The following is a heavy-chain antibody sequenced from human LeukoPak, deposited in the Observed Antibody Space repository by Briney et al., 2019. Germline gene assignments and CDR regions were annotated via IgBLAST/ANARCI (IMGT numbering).Heavy chain of an antibody. D-gene: IGHD1-26*01. V-gene: IGHV4-4*02. J-gene: IGHJ4*02. CDR2: IYHSGST. CDR3: ARGAYYKVDY. Sequence: SGTLSLTCAVSGGSISSSNWWSWVRQPPGKGLEWIGEIYHSGSTNFNPSLKSRVTMSVDKPQNQFSLKLNSVTAADSAVYYCARGAYYKVDYWGQGTLVTVSS. CDR1: GGSISSSNW.